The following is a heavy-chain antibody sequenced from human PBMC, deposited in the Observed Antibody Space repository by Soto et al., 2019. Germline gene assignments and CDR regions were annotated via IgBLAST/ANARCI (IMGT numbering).Heavy chain of an antibody. D-gene: IGHD3-10*01. Sequence: EVQLVESGGGLVQPGGSLRLSCAASGFTFSDNYMDWVRQAPGKGLEWVGRTRNKANSYTTEYAASVKGRFTISRDDSKISLYLQMNSLKTEDTAVYYCVRGPYYYGSGSYQYWFDPWGQGTLVTVSS. J-gene: IGHJ5*02. V-gene: IGHV3-72*01. CDR3: VRGPYYYGSGSYQYWFDP. CDR1: GFTFSDNY. CDR2: TRNKANSYTT.